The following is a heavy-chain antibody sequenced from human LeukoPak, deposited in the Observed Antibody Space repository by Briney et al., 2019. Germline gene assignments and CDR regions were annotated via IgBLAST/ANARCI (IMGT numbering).Heavy chain of an antibody. V-gene: IGHV4-38-2*02. CDR2: IYHSGST. CDR3: ARARSIAAAGTYDY. D-gene: IGHD6-13*01. Sequence: SETLSLTCTVSGYSISSGYYWGWIRQPPGKGLEWIGSIYHSGSTNYNPSLKSRVTISVDTSKNQFSLKLSSVTAADTAVYYCARARSIAAAGTYDYWGQGTLVTVSS. CDR1: GYSISSGYY. J-gene: IGHJ4*02.